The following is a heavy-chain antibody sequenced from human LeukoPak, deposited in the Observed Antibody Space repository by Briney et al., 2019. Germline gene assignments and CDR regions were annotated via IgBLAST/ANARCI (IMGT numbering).Heavy chain of an antibody. CDR3: AKHLGSHSFLFYYMDV. J-gene: IGHJ6*03. CDR1: QFTFSRFA. Sequence: GGSLRLSCEASQFTFSRFAMSWIRQAPGTGLEWVSTLSGSGTATYYADSVKGRFTTSRDNSKDTLYLQMDNLRADDTAVYYCAKHLGSHSFLFYYMDVWGAGTSVIVSS. V-gene: IGHV3-23*01. CDR2: LSGSGTAT. D-gene: IGHD2-21*01.